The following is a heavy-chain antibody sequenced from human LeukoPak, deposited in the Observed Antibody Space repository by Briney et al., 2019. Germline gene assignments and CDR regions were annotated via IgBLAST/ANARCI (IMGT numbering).Heavy chain of an antibody. CDR3: ARDQKWELLDPYYFDY. CDR1: GFTFSSYW. D-gene: IGHD1-26*01. J-gene: IGHJ4*02. V-gene: IGHV3-7*01. Sequence: PGGSLRLSCAASGFTFSSYWMSWVRQAPGKGLEWVANIKQDGSEKYYVDSVKGRFTISRDNAKNSLYLQMNSLRAEDTAVYYCARDQKWELLDPYYFDYWGQGTLVTVSS. CDR2: IKQDGSEK.